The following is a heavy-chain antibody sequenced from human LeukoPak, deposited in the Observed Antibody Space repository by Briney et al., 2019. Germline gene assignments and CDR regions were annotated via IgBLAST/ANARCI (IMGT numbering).Heavy chain of an antibody. Sequence: GGSLRLSCAASAFTFDAYAMHWVRQAPGKGLEWVSGISWNSGSIAYADSVKGRFTISRDNAKNFLYLQMNSLRVEDMALYYCAKALYSSSWRLSPFDYWRQGTLVTVSS. CDR2: ISWNSGSI. J-gene: IGHJ4*02. V-gene: IGHV3-9*03. CDR3: AKALYSSSWRLSPFDY. CDR1: AFTFDAYA. D-gene: IGHD6-13*01.